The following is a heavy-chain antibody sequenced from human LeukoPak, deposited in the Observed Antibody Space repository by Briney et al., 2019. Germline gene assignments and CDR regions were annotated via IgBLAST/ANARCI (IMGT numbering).Heavy chain of an antibody. CDR3: ARAGGYSYGSIDY. J-gene: IGHJ4*02. D-gene: IGHD5-18*01. V-gene: IGHV1-8*02. CDR1: GYTFTAYY. CDR2: MNPNSGNT. Sequence: ASVKVSCKASGYTFTAYYIHWVRQATGQGLEWMGWMNPNSGNTGYAQKFQGRVTMTRNTSISTAYMELSSLRSEDTAVYYCARAGGYSYGSIDYWGQGTLVTVSS.